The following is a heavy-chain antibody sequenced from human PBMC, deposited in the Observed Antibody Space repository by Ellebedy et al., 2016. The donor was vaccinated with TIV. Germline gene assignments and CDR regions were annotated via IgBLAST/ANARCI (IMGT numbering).Heavy chain of an antibody. Sequence: GESLKISCVASGFSFSSYWMSWVRQAPGKGLEWVANMRQDGSDMYYVDSVKGRFTISRDNAKNSLYLLMNSLSAEDTGVYYCATDGSYGDYRSPTHAFVIWGQGTMVTVSS. J-gene: IGHJ3*02. CDR2: MRQDGSDM. V-gene: IGHV3-7*01. CDR3: ATDGSYGDYRSPTHAFVI. CDR1: GFSFSSYW. D-gene: IGHD4-17*01.